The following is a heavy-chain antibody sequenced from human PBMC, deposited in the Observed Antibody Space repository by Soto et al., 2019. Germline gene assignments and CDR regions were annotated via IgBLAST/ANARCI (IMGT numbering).Heavy chain of an antibody. Sequence: QVQLVQSGAEVKKPGSSVKVSCKASGGTFSSYAISWVRQAPGQGLEWMGGIIPIFGTANYAQKFQGRVTITADESTSTAYMELSSLRSEDTAVYYCAKDRTPYYYDSSGYSYFNYWGQGTLVTVSS. V-gene: IGHV1-69*01. J-gene: IGHJ4*02. CDR3: AKDRTPYYYDSSGYSYFNY. CDR1: GGTFSSYA. D-gene: IGHD3-22*01. CDR2: IIPIFGTA.